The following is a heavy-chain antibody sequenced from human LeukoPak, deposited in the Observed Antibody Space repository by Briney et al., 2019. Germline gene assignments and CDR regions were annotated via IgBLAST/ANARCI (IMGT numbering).Heavy chain of an antibody. Sequence: ASVKVSCKASGYTFTSYYMHWVRQAPGQGLEWMGWISAYNGNTNYAQKFQGRVTITRDTSASTAYMELSSLRSEDTAVYYCARGATGETGYYYGMDVWGQGTTVTVSS. V-gene: IGHV1-3*01. CDR2: ISAYNGNT. CDR1: GYTFTSYY. D-gene: IGHD4-23*01. J-gene: IGHJ6*02. CDR3: ARGATGETGYYYGMDV.